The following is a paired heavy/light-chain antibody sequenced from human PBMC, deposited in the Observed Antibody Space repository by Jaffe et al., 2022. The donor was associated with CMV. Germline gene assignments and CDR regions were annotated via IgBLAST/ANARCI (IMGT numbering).Heavy chain of an antibody. D-gene: IGHD4-4*01. Sequence: QVQLVQSGAEVKKPGASVKVSCKASGYTFTSYDINWVRQATGQGLEWMGWMNPNSGNTGYAQKFQGRVTMTRNTSISTAYMELSSLRSEDTAVYYCARGGKYYSNYLYYYGMDVWGQGTTVTVSS. CDR1: GYTFTSYD. J-gene: IGHJ6*02. V-gene: IGHV1-8*01. CDR2: MNPNSGNT. CDR3: ARGGKYYSNYLYYYGMDV.
Light chain of an antibody. Sequence: DIVMTQSPLSLPVTPGEPASISCRSSQSLLHSNGYNYLDWYLQKPGQSPQLLIYLGSNRASGVPDRFSGSGSGTDFTLKISRVEAEDVGVYYCMQALQTPLTFGQGTKVEIK. V-gene: IGKV2-28*01. J-gene: IGKJ1*01. CDR3: MQALQTPLT. CDR2: LGS. CDR1: QSLLHSNGYNY.